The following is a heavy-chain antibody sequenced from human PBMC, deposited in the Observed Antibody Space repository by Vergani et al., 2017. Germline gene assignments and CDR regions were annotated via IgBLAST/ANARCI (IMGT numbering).Heavy chain of an antibody. Sequence: QVQLVESGGGLVKPGGSLRLSCAASGFTFSDYYMSWIRQAPGKGLEWVSYISSSGRTIYYADSVKGRFTISRDNAKNTLYLQMNSLRAEDTAVYYCSKDPSSGSPYYFDYWGQGTLVTVSS. CDR3: SKDPSSGSPYYFDY. J-gene: IGHJ4*02. CDR1: GFTFSDYY. CDR2: ISSSGRTI. V-gene: IGHV3-11*01. D-gene: IGHD1-26*01.